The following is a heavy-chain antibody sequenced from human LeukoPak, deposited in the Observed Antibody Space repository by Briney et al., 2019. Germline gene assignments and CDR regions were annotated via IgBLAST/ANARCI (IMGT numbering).Heavy chain of an antibody. Sequence: SQTLSLTFAISGESVSSKSATWNWIRQSPSRGLEWLGRTYYRSKWYNDYALSVNSRITINPDTSKNQFSLQLNSVTPEDTAVYYCARLGSFGDYWGQGTLVTVSS. CDR3: ARLGSFGDY. CDR1: GESVSSKSAT. CDR2: TYYRSKWYN. V-gene: IGHV6-1*01. D-gene: IGHD1-26*01. J-gene: IGHJ4*02.